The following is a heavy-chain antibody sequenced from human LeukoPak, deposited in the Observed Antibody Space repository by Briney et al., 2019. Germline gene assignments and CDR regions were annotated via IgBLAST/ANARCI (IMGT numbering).Heavy chain of an antibody. CDR1: GFTSSSYW. V-gene: IGHV3-7*03. D-gene: IGHD2-15*01. J-gene: IGHJ4*02. Sequence: GGSLRLSCAVSGFTSSSYWMSWVRQAPGKGLEWVANIKQDGSEKYYVDSVKGLFTISRDNAKNSLYLQMNSLRAEDTAVYYCARAPYCIGGSCRFDYWGQGTLVTVSS. CDR3: ARAPYCIGGSCRFDY. CDR2: IKQDGSEK.